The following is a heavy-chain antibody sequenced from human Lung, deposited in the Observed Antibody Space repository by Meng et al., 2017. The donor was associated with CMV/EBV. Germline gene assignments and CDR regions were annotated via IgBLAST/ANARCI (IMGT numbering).Heavy chain of an antibody. Sequence: SXXVSCKASGGTSNTYTFNRVRQAPGRGLEWMGGIIPYLDESNYAQTFQGRLTITSDRSTAAFMELTSLRSEDTAVYFCAGRGPYGRVLNVWGQGTLVT. D-gene: IGHD3-10*01. CDR2: IIPYLDES. J-gene: IGHJ3*01. CDR1: GGTSNTYT. V-gene: IGHV1-69*10. CDR3: AGRGPYGRVLNV.